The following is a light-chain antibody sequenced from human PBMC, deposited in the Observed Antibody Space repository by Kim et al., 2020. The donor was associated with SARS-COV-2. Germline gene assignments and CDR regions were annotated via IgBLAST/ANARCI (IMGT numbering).Light chain of an antibody. CDR2: FDS. J-gene: IGLJ3*02. V-gene: IGLV3-21*01. CDR3: HVWDSDSLQGV. Sequence: APGRTAKVTGGRTGIGSKSVHWYQQRPGQPPVLVISFDSDRPSGIPERLSGSNSGDTATLTIGRVEAGDEADYYCHVWDSDSLQGVFGGGTQLTVL. CDR1: GIGSKS.